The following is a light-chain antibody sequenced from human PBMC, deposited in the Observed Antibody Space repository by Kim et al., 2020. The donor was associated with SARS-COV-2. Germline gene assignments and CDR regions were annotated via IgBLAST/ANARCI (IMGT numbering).Light chain of an antibody. V-gene: IGKV3-11*01. CDR1: QSVGDF. CDR3: QRTSWPIT. J-gene: IGKJ5*01. CDR2: DAS. Sequence: SLVPGEGATLSGRASQSVGDFLAWYQQRPGQPPRLLIYDASRRATGIPTRFSGSGSGTDFTLTVTTLEPEDFALYYCQRTSWPITFGQGTRLEIK.